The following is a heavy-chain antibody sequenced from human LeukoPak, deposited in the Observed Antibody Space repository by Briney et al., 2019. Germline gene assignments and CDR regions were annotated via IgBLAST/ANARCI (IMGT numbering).Heavy chain of an antibody. CDR1: GFTFSTYA. CDR3: ARGGSSSWSYALDY. J-gene: IGHJ4*02. D-gene: IGHD6-13*01. CDR2: ISSSRTI. Sequence: HPGGSLRLSCAVSGFTFSTYAMNWVRQAPGKGLEWVSYISSSRTIHYADSVKGRFAISRDNAKNSLYLQMNSLRAEDTAVYYCARGGSSSWSYALDYWGQGTLVTVSS. V-gene: IGHV3-48*04.